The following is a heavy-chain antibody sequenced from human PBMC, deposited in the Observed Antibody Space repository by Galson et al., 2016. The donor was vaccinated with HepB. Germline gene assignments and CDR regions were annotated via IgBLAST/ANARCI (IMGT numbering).Heavy chain of an antibody. V-gene: IGHV4-31*03. CDR3: ARDVVGGCGNGVCYWFDP. D-gene: IGHD2-8*01. CDR2: IYYTGNT. CDR1: GGSISSGTSY. J-gene: IGHJ5*02. Sequence: TLSLTCTVSGGSISSGTSYWSWIRQLPGKGLEWIGYIYYTGNTYYNPSLKSRVTISVDTSKNQFSLKLSSVTAADTAIYFCARDVVGGCGNGVCYWFDPWGQGTLVAVSS.